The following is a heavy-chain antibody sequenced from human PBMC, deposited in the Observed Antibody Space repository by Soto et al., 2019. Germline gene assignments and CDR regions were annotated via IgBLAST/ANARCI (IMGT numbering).Heavy chain of an antibody. D-gene: IGHD6-13*01. CDR3: AKVSSSWYAGFFDL. CDR2: LSDSGDSI. J-gene: IGHJ4*02. CDR1: GFTFSKYA. V-gene: IGHV3-23*01. Sequence: GGSLRLSCAASGFTFSKYAMTWARQAPGKGLEWVSGLSDSGDSIYYADSVKGRFTISRDNSMNTLYLQMNTLRAEDTAIYYCAKVSSSWYAGFFDLWGQGTLVTVSS.